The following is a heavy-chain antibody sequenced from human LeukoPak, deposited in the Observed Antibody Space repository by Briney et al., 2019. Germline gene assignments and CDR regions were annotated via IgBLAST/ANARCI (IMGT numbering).Heavy chain of an antibody. D-gene: IGHD3-22*01. CDR2: ISGSGHTT. CDR1: GFTFTSSA. Sequence: GGSLRLSCVASGFTFTSSAMSWVRQAPGTGLEWVSTISGSGHTTYYADSVKGRFTVSRDNSKNTLYLQMNSLRAEDTAVYYCAKASAMIVVVSKHFDYWGQGTLVTVSS. J-gene: IGHJ4*02. CDR3: AKASAMIVVVSKHFDY. V-gene: IGHV3-23*01.